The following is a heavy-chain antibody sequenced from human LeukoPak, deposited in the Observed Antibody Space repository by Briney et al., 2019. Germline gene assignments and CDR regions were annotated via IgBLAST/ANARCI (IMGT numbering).Heavy chain of an antibody. CDR3: AGPVAAVNGYFEY. CDR1: GGSISSSSYY. J-gene: IGHJ4*02. Sequence: PSETLSLTCTVSGGSISSSSYYWSWIRQPAGKGLEWIGRIYTSGSTNYNPSLKSRVTISVDTSKNQFSLKLSSVTAADTAVYYCAGPVAAVNGYFEYWGQGTLVTVSS. V-gene: IGHV4-61*02. CDR2: IYTSGST. D-gene: IGHD2-15*01.